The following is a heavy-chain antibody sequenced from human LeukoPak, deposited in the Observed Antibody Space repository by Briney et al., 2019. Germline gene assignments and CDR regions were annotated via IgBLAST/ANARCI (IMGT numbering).Heavy chain of an antibody. J-gene: IGHJ4*02. CDR1: GFTFSSYA. D-gene: IGHD3-9*01. V-gene: IGHV3-23*01. CDR2: ISGSGGST. Sequence: GGSLRLSCVASGFTFSSYAMSWVRQAPGKGLDWVSAISGSGGSTYYADSVKGRFTISRDNSKNTLYLQMNSLRAEDAAVYYCAKIVPYYDILTGFYFDYWGQGTLVTVSS. CDR3: AKIVPYYDILTGFYFDY.